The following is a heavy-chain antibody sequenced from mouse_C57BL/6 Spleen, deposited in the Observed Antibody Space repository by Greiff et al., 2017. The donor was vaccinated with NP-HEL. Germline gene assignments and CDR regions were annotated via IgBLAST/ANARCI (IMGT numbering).Heavy chain of an antibody. CDR1: CYTFTSYW. D-gene: IGHD2-12*01. Sequence: QVQLQQPGAELVKPGASVKVSCKASCYTFTSYWMHWVKQRPGQGLEWIGRIHPSDSDTNYNQKFKGKATLTVDKSSSTAYMQLSSLTSEYSAVYYCAIKASASYSPSYFDYWGKGTPLPVSS. J-gene: IGHJ2*01. CDR2: IHPSDSDT. V-gene: IGHV1-74*01. CDR3: AIKASASYSPSYFDY.